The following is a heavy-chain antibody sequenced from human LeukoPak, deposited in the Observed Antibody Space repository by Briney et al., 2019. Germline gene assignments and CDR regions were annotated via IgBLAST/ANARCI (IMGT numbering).Heavy chain of an antibody. CDR2: ISGSGGST. CDR3: AKGLYSSSPLDY. V-gene: IGHV3-23*01. J-gene: IGHJ4*02. D-gene: IGHD6-13*01. Sequence: PGGSLRLSCAASGFTFSSYAMSWVRQAPGKGLDGVSAISGSGGSTYYADSVKGRFTISRDNSKNTLYLQMNSLRAEDTAVYYCAKGLYSSSPLDYWGQGTLVTVSS. CDR1: GFTFSSYA.